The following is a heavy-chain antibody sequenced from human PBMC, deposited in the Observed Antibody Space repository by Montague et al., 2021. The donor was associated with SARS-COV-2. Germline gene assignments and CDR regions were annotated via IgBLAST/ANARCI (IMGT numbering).Heavy chain of an antibody. D-gene: IGHD3-3*01. CDR1: GFTFSSYE. CDR2: ISSSGSTI. CDR3: ARAEMYYDFWSGYPWTFCYFDY. V-gene: IGHV3-48*03. J-gene: IGHJ4*02. Sequence: SLRLSCAASGFTFSSYEMNWVRQAPGKGLEWVSYISSSGSTIYYXDSVKGRFTISRDNAKNSLYLQMNSLRAEDTAVYYCARAEMYYDFWSGYPWTFCYFDYWGQGTLVTVSS.